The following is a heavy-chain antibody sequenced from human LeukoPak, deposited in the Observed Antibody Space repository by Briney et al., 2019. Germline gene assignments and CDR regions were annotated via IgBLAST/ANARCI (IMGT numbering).Heavy chain of an antibody. D-gene: IGHD1-26*01. CDR2: INSDGSST. J-gene: IGHJ4*02. V-gene: IGHV3-74*01. CDR3: ARVGNSGSYYEDYFDY. CDR1: GFTFSSYW. Sequence: GGSPRLSCAASGFTFSSYWMHWVRHAPGKGLVWVSRINSDGSSTSYADSVKGRFTISRDNAKNTLYLQINSLRAEDTAVYYCARVGNSGSYYEDYFDYWGQGTLVTVSS.